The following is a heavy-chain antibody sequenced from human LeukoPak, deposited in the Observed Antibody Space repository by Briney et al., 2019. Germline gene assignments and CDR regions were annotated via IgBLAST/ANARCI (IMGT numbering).Heavy chain of an antibody. V-gene: IGHV3-15*01. J-gene: IGHJ4*02. CDR1: GFTFIDAW. D-gene: IGHD6-13*01. CDR3: TGSRCATNDY. CDR2: IKRKKDGGAT. Sequence: PGGSLRLSCAVPGFTFIDAWMSWVRQAPGKGLEWVGSIKRKKDGGATDYAAPVKGRFTISRDDYKNTLYLQMNSLRIEDPAVYYCTGSRCATNDYWGQGTLVTVSS.